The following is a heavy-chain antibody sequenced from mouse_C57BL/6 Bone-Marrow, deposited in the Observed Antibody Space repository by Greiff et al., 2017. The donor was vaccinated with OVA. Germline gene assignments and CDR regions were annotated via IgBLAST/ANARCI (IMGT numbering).Heavy chain of an antibody. CDR3: ARRYGSVFDY. CDR1: GFTFSDYG. Sequence: EVNVVESGGGLVKPGGSLKLSCAASGFTFSDYGMHWVRQAPEKGLEWVAYISSGSSTIYYADTVKGRFTISRDNAKNTLFLQMTSLRSEDTAMYYCARRYGSVFDYWGQGTTLTVSS. CDR2: ISSGSSTI. J-gene: IGHJ2*01. V-gene: IGHV5-17*01. D-gene: IGHD1-1*01.